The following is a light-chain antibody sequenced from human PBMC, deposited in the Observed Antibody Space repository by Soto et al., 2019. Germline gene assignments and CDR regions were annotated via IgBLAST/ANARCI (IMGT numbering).Light chain of an antibody. J-gene: IGLJ2*01. CDR1: SSDVGGHNY. CDR2: EVS. V-gene: IGLV2-8*01. CDR3: SSYAGSTDLI. Sequence: QSALTQPPSASGSPGQSVTISCTGTSSDVGGHNYVSWYQQYPGKAPKLMIYEVSKRPSGVPDRFSGSKSVNTASLTVSGLQAGDEADYYCSSYAGSTDLIFGGGTKLTVL.